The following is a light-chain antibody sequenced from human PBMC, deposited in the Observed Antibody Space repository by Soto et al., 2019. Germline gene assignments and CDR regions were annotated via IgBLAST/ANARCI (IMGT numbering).Light chain of an antibody. V-gene: IGKV3-20*01. J-gene: IGKJ1*01. Sequence: EIVLTQSPGTLSLSPGERATLSCRASQSVSSSYLAWYQQKPGQAPRLLIYGAYSRATGIPDRFSGSGSGTVFTLTISRLEPEDFAVYYCQQYGSSQSFGQGTKVEIK. CDR1: QSVSSSY. CDR2: GAY. CDR3: QQYGSSQS.